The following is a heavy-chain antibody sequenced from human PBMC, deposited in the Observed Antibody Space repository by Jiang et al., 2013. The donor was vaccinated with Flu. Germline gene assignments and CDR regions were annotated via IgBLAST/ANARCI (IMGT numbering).Heavy chain of an antibody. CDR1: GDSVSSNSVA. CDR2: TYYRSKWYT. CDR3: ARQLGPLDF. Sequence: SQTLSLTCAISGDSVSSNSVAWNWIRQSPSRGLEWLGRTYYRSKWYTDYAISVKGRITVNPDTSKNQFSLQLNSVTPEDTAVYYCARQLGPLDFWGQGTLVTVSS. V-gene: IGHV6-1*01. J-gene: IGHJ4*02. D-gene: IGHD7-27*01.